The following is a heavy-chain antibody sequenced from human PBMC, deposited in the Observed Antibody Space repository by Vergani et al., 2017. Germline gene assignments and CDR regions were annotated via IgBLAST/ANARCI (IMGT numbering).Heavy chain of an antibody. CDR1: GFTFSSYG. Sequence: QVQLVESGGGVVQPGGSLRLSCAASGFTFSSYGMHWVRQAPGKGLEWVAFIRYDGSNKYYADSVKGRFTISRDNSKNTLYLQMNSLRAEDTAVYYCAKSPYDILTGYLDFGYWGQGTLVTVSS. V-gene: IGHV3-30*02. D-gene: IGHD3-9*01. CDR3: AKSPYDILTGYLDFGY. CDR2: IRYDGSNK. J-gene: IGHJ4*02.